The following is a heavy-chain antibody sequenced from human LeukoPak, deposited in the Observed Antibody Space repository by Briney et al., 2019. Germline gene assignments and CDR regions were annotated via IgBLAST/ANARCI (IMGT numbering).Heavy chain of an antibody. CDR1: GFTFSSYS. V-gene: IGHV3-66*01. Sequence: GGSLRLSCAASGFTFSSYSMNWVRQAPGKGLEWVSVIYSGGNTYYADSVKGRFTISRDYAKNTLSLQMDSLRAEDTAVYYCARGQQGGPPGYLDVWGKGTTVTISS. CDR3: ARGQQGGPPGYLDV. CDR2: IYSGGNT. J-gene: IGHJ6*03. D-gene: IGHD6-13*01.